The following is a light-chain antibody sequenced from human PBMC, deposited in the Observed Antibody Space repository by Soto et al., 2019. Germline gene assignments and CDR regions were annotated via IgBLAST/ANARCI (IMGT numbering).Light chain of an antibody. Sequence: EVVLTQSPGTLSLSPGERATLSCRASQSVSNNYLAWYQQKPGQSPRLLIFGSSDRATCIPDRFSGSGSGTDFTPTISSLEPEDFAVYYCQQYGSSPPYTFGQGTKLEIK. CDR2: GSS. CDR1: QSVSNNY. V-gene: IGKV3-20*01. J-gene: IGKJ2*01. CDR3: QQYGSSPPYT.